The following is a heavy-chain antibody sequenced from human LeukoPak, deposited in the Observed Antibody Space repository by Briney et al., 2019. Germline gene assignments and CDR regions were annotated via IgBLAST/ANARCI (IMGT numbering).Heavy chain of an antibody. J-gene: IGHJ3*02. D-gene: IGHD1-26*01. V-gene: IGHV4-39*07. CDR2: IYYSGST. CDR3: ARDSGSYHERAFDI. CDR1: GGSISSSSYY. Sequence: PSETLSLTCTVSGGSISSSSYYWGWIRQPPGKGLEWIGSIYYSGSTYYNPSLKSRVTISVDTSKNQFSLKLSSVTAADTAVYYCARDSGSYHERAFDIWGQGTMVTVSS.